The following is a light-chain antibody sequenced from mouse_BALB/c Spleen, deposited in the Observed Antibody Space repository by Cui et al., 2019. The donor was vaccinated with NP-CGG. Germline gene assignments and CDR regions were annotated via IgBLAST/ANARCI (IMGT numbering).Light chain of an antibody. J-gene: IGLJ1*01. CDR2: GTN. CDR3: ALWYSNHWV. CDR1: TGAVTFSNY. Sequence: QAVVTPESTLTTSPGETVTLTCRSSTGAVTFSNYANWVQEKPDHLFTGLIGGTNNRAPGVPARFSGSLIGDKAALTITGAQTEDEAIYFCALWYSNHWVFGGGTKLTVL. V-gene: IGLV1*01.